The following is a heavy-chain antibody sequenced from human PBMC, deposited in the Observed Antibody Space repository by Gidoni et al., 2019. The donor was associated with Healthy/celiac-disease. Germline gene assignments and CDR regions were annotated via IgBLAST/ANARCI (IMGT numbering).Heavy chain of an antibody. CDR1: GGSISSYY. CDR3: ARDLAGGSSWYGGYNWFDP. CDR2: IYYSGST. D-gene: IGHD6-13*01. J-gene: IGHJ5*02. Sequence: QVQLQESGPGLVKPSETLSLTCTVSGGSISSYYWSWIRQPPGKGLEWIGYIYYSGSTNYNPSLKSRVTISVDTSKNQFSLKLSSVTAADTAVYYCARDLAGGSSWYGGYNWFDPWGQGTLVTVSS. V-gene: IGHV4-59*01.